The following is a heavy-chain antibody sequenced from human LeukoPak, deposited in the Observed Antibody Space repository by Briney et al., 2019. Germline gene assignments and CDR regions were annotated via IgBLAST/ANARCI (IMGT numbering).Heavy chain of an antibody. CDR3: ARGRRWHDYVWGSYRFFAY. Sequence: SETLSLTCTVFGGSISSNSYYWGWIRQPPGKGLEWIGSIYYSGSTYYNPSLKSRVTIPVDTSKNQFSLKLSSVTAADTAVYYCARGRRWHDYVWGSYRFFAYWGQGTLVTVSS. V-gene: IGHV4-39*07. D-gene: IGHD3-16*02. CDR1: GGSISSNSYY. J-gene: IGHJ4*02. CDR2: IYYSGST.